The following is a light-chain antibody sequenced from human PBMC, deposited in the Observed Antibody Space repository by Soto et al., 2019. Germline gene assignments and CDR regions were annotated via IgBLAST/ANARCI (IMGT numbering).Light chain of an antibody. Sequence: QSVLTQPRSVSGSPGQSVTISCTETSSDVGGYNYVSWYQHHPGKAPKLMIYDVSNRPSGVSNRFSGSKSGNTASLTISGLQAEDEADYYCSSYTAGGTIFGTGTKLTVL. J-gene: IGLJ1*01. CDR2: DVS. CDR3: SSYTAGGTI. V-gene: IGLV2-11*01. CDR1: SSDVGGYNY.